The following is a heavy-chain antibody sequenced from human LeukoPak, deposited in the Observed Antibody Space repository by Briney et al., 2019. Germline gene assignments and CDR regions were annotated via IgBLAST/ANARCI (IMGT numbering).Heavy chain of an antibody. J-gene: IGHJ4*02. CDR3: AKGSSTSRPYYFDS. D-gene: IGHD2-2*01. V-gene: IGHV3-33*06. CDR1: GFTSSSYG. Sequence: GGSLRLSCAASGFTSSSYGMHWVRQAPGKGLEWVAVIWYDGSNKYYADSVKGRFTISRDNSKNTLYLQMNSLRAEDTAVYYCAKGSSTSRPYYFDSWGQGTLVTVSS. CDR2: IWYDGSNK.